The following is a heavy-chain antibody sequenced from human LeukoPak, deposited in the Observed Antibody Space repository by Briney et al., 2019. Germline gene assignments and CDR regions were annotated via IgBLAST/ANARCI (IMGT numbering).Heavy chain of an antibody. CDR3: ARAGYSSSWLQH. Sequence: ASVKVSCKASGGTFSSYAISWVRQAPGQGLEWMGWISAYNGNTNYAQKLQGRVTMTTDTSTSTAYMELRSLRSDDTAVYYCARAGYSSSWLQHWGQGTLVTVSS. J-gene: IGHJ1*01. CDR2: ISAYNGNT. CDR1: GGTFSSYA. D-gene: IGHD6-13*01. V-gene: IGHV1-18*01.